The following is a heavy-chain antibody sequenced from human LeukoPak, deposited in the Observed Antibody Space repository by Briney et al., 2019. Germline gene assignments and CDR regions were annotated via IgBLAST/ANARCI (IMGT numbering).Heavy chain of an antibody. V-gene: IGHV4-34*01. CDR2: INHSGST. Sequence: SETLSLTCAVYGGSFSGYYWSWIRQPPGKGLEWIGEINHSGSTNYNPSLKSRVTISVDTSKNQFSLKLSSVTAADTVVYYCAGGYDFWSGYSYYFDYWGQGTLVTVSS. CDR1: GGSFSGYY. J-gene: IGHJ4*02. CDR3: AGGYDFWSGYSYYFDY. D-gene: IGHD3-3*01.